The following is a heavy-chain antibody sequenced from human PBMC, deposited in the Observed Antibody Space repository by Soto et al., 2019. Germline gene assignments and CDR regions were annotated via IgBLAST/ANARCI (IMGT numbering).Heavy chain of an antibody. J-gene: IGHJ6*02. CDR3: TTGPTGTTTVLYYYYYGMDV. Sequence: GGSLRLSCVTSGFTFSNAWMSWVRQAPGKGLEWVGRIKSKTDGGTTDYAAPVKGRFTISRDDSKNTLYLQMNSLKTEDTAVYYCTTGPTGTTTVLYYYYYGMDVWGQGTTVTVSS. V-gene: IGHV3-15*01. CDR1: GFTFSNAW. D-gene: IGHD1-7*01. CDR2: IKSKTDGGTT.